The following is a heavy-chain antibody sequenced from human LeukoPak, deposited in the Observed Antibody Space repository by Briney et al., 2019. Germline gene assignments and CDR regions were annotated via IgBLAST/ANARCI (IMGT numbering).Heavy chain of an antibody. J-gene: IGHJ5*02. D-gene: IGHD3-10*01. CDR3: ARGLRHTYYYGSGSYYNGGFDP. CDR1: GGLISISTYY. CDR2: IYYSGST. V-gene: IGHV4-39*07. Sequence: SETLSLTCTVSGGLISISTYYWGWIRQPPGKGLEWIGSIYYSGSTHYNPSLKSRVTISVDTSKNQFSLKLSSVTAADTAVYYCARGLRHTYYYGSGSYYNGGFDPWGQGTLVTVSS.